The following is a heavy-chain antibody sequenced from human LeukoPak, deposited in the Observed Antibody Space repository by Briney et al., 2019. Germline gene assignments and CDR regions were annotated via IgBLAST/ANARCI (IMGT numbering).Heavy chain of an antibody. D-gene: IGHD6-19*01. CDR3: ARDSSGWVTDY. CDR1: GFTFSSYT. J-gene: IGHJ4*02. V-gene: IGHV3-30-3*01. Sequence: PGRSLRLSCAASGFTFSSYTMHWVRQAPGKGLEWVAVISYDESNKYYADSVKGRFTISRDNSKNTLYLQMNSLRAEDTAVYYRARDSSGWVTDYWGQGTLVTVSS. CDR2: ISYDESNK.